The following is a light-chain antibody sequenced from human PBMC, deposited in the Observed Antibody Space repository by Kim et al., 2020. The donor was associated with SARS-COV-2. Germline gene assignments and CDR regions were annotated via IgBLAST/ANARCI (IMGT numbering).Light chain of an antibody. CDR3: RLSTNWPRT. Sequence: EIVLTQSPATLSLSPGERATLSCRASQSVSSYLAWYQQKPGQAPRLLIYDASNRATGIPARFSGSGSGTEFTLTISSLETEDFAVYYCRLSTNWPRTFG. CDR1: QSVSSY. CDR2: DAS. V-gene: IGKV3-11*01. J-gene: IGKJ1*01.